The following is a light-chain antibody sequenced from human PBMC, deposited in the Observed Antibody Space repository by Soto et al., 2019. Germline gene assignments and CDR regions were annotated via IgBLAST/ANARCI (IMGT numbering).Light chain of an antibody. CDR1: SSDIGDYDY. CDR2: EVS. V-gene: IGLV2-14*01. CDR3: NSYASGNARV. Sequence: QSVLTQPPSASGSPGQSITISCTGTSSDIGDYDYVSWYQQHPGKAPKLLISEVSNRPSGVSNRFSGSKSGNTASLTISGLQAEDEADYYCNSYASGNARVFGTGTKVTVL. J-gene: IGLJ1*01.